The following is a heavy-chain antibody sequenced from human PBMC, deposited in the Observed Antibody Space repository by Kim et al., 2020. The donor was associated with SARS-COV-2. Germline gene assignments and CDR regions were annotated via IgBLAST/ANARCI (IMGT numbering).Heavy chain of an antibody. CDR3: ATRIAARPLYYYYYMDV. J-gene: IGHJ6*03. CDR1: GGTFSSYA. CDR2: IIPILGIA. V-gene: IGHV1-69*04. D-gene: IGHD6-6*01. Sequence: SVKVSCKASGGTFSSYAISWVRQAPGQGLEWMGRIIPILGIANYAQKFQGRVTITADKSTSTAYMELSSLRSEDTAVYYCATRIAARPLYYYYYMDVWGKGTTVTVSS.